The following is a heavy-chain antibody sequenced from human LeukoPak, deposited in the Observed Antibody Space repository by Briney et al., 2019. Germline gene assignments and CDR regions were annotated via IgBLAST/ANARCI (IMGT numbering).Heavy chain of an antibody. Sequence: GGSLRLSCAASGFTFSSYAMSWVRQAPGQGLEWVSAISGSGGSTYYADSVKGRFTISRDNPKNTLYLQMNSLRAEDTAVYYCAKPQGAASGCDFDYWGQGTLVTVSS. J-gene: IGHJ4*02. CDR1: GFTFSSYA. D-gene: IGHD5-12*01. CDR2: ISGSGGST. V-gene: IGHV3-23*01. CDR3: AKPQGAASGCDFDY.